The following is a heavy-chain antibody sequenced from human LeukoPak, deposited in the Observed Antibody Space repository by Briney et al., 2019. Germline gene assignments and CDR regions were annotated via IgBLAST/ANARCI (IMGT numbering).Heavy chain of an antibody. CDR1: GGSLNSYY. D-gene: IGHD5-12*01. Sequence: SETLSLTWTVSGGSLNSYYWSWVRQPPGKGLEWIGSIHYSVSTDYNPTLKTRATRSVDTSKNQCSLKLSSVTAADTAVYYCARGSGFSGHWGQGTLVTVSS. J-gene: IGHJ4*02. CDR3: ARGSGFSGH. V-gene: IGHV4-59*01. CDR2: IHYSVST.